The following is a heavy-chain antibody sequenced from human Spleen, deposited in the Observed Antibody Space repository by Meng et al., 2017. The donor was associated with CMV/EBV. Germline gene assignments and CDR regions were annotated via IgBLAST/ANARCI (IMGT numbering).Heavy chain of an antibody. V-gene: IGHV4-34*01. J-gene: IGHJ2*01. D-gene: IGHD1-14*01. CDR3: ASEPVGWYFDL. CDR1: GGSFSGYH. CDR2: INHGGVT. Sequence: LTCGVYGGSFSGYHWTWIRQPPGKGLEWIGEINHGGVTHYNSSLNSRVTISLDTSKKRFSLRLTSVTAADTAVYYCASEPVGWYFDLWGRGTLVTVSS.